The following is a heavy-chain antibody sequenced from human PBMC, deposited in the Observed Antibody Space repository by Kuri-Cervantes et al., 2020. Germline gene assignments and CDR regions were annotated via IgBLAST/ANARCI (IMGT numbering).Heavy chain of an antibody. CDR1: GFTFNSYW. V-gene: IGHV3-7*03. J-gene: IGHJ4*02. CDR3: VREGSYYYDSSPVY. Sequence: GGSLRLSFAASGFTFNSYWMSWVRQAPGKGLEWVANIKQDGMEKNYVDSVKGQFAISRDNAKNSLYLQMNSLRAEDTAVYYCVREGSYYYDSSPVYWGQGTLVTVSS. CDR2: IKQDGMEK. D-gene: IGHD3-22*01.